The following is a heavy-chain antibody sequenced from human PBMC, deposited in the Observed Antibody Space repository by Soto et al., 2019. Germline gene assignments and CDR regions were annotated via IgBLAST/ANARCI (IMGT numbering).Heavy chain of an antibody. CDR3: ASRSPLLRSKYYFDY. CDR1: GGTFSDYA. J-gene: IGHJ4*02. V-gene: IGHV1-69*06. Sequence: QVQLVQSGAEVKKPGSSVQVSCKASGGTFSDYAVSWVRQAPGQGLEWMGGIIPIFGTANYAQKFQGRVTITADKSTSTAYMELSSLRSEDTAVYYCASRSPLLRSKYYFDYWGQGTLVTVSS. CDR2: IIPIFGTA. D-gene: IGHD4-17*01.